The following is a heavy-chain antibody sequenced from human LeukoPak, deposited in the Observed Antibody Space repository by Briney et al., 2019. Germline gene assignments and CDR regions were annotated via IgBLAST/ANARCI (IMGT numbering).Heavy chain of an antibody. J-gene: IGHJ4*02. Sequence: GGSLRLSCAASGFTFSSYGMHWVRQAPGKGLEWVAVISYDGSNKYYADSVKGRFTISRDNSKNTLYLQMNSLRAEDTAVYYCARDSVWGSYRFMYYFDYWGQGTLVTVSS. CDR2: ISYDGSNK. D-gene: IGHD3-16*02. V-gene: IGHV3-30*03. CDR3: ARDSVWGSYRFMYYFDY. CDR1: GFTFSSYG.